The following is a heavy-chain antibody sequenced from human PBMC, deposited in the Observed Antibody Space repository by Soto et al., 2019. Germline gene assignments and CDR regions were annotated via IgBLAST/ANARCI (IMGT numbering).Heavy chain of an antibody. D-gene: IGHD3-10*01. Sequence: SETLSLTCAVYGGSFSGYYWSWIRQPPGKGLEWIGEINHSGSTNYNPSLKSRVTISVDTSKNQFSLKLSSVTAADTAVYYCARGRALLLWFGEYNWFDPWGQGTLVTVSS. J-gene: IGHJ5*02. V-gene: IGHV4-34*01. CDR2: INHSGST. CDR3: ARGRALLLWFGEYNWFDP. CDR1: GGSFSGYY.